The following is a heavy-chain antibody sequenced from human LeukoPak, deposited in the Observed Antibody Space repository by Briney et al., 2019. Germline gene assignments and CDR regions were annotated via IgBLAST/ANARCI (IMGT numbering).Heavy chain of an antibody. D-gene: IGHD3-22*01. CDR1: GGTFSSYA. CDR3: ARDGDYYDSSDLFFDY. CDR2: INTNTGNP. Sequence: ASVKVSCKASGGTFSSYAISWVRQAPGQGLEWMGWINTNTGNPTYAQGFTGRFVFSLDTSVSTAYLQISSLKAEDTAVYYCARDGDYYDSSDLFFDYWGQGTLVTVSS. V-gene: IGHV7-4-1*02. J-gene: IGHJ4*02.